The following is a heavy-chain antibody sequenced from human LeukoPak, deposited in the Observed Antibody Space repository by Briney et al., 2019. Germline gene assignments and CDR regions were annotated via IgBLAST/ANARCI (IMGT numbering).Heavy chain of an antibody. Sequence: SETLSLTCTLSGGSISSYYWSSIRQPPGKGLEWIGYIYHSGSNNYNPSLKSRVTISVDTSKNQFSLKLSSVTAADTAVYYCARGGGYASPIGYWGQGALVTVSS. V-gene: IGHV4-59*01. J-gene: IGHJ4*02. D-gene: IGHD5-12*01. CDR2: IYHSGSN. CDR3: ARGGGYASPIGY. CDR1: GGSISSYY.